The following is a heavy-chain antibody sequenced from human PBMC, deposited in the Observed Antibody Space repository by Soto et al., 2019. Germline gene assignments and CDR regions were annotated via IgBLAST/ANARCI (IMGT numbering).Heavy chain of an antibody. V-gene: IGHV1-24*01. CDR1: GYTLTELS. CDR3: ATGPPTGGWFGELLPKGLAY. D-gene: IGHD3-10*01. Sequence: EASVKVSCKVSGYTLTELSMHWVRQAPGKGLEWMGGFDPEDGETIYAQKFQGRVTMTEDTSTDTAYMELSSLRSEDTAVYYCATGPPTGGWFGELLPKGLAYWGQGTLVTVSS. J-gene: IGHJ4*02. CDR2: FDPEDGET.